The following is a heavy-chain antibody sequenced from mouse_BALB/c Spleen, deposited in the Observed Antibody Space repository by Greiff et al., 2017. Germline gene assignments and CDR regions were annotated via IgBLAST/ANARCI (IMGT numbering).Heavy chain of an antibody. J-gene: IGHJ2*01. CDR1: GYTFTDYV. CDR2: IYPGSGST. V-gene: IGHV1-81*01. Sequence: QVQLQQSGPELVKPGASVKMSCKASGYTFTDYVISWVKQRTGQGLEWIGEIYPGSGSTYYNEKFKGKATLTADKSSNTAYMQLSSLTSEDSAVYFCARRGAYYGNPYYFDYWGQGTTLTVSS. D-gene: IGHD2-10*01. CDR3: ARRGAYYGNPYYFDY.